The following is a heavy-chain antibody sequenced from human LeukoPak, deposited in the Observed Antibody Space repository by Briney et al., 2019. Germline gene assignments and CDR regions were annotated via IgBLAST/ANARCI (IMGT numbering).Heavy chain of an antibody. CDR2: ISYDGSNK. CDR3: AREGPGGFDY. CDR1: GFTFSSYA. J-gene: IGHJ4*02. V-gene: IGHV3-30*04. Sequence: PGGSLRLSRAASGFTFSSYAMHSVRQAPGKGLEWVAVISYDGSNKYYADSVKGRFTISRDNSKNTLYLQMNSLRAEDTAVYYCAREGPGGFDYWGQGTLVTVSS. D-gene: IGHD3-10*01.